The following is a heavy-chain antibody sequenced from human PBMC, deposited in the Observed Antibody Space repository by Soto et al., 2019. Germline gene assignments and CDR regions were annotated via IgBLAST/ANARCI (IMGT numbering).Heavy chain of an antibody. CDR1: GYTFTSYG. CDR2: INAANGDT. Sequence: QVQLVQSGTEVKKPGASVKVSCKASGYTFTSYGIHWVRQAPGQRLEWMGWINAANGDTKYSPKFQGSVTITSDTSASTAYMELSSLRSEDTAVYYCVRRHVSATGIDWFDPWGQGTLVTVSS. J-gene: IGHJ5*02. CDR3: VRRHVSATGIDWFDP. V-gene: IGHV1-3*01. D-gene: IGHD6-13*01.